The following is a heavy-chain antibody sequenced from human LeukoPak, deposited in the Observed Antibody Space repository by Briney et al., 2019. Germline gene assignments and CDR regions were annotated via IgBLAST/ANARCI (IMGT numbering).Heavy chain of an antibody. D-gene: IGHD2-8*01. J-gene: IGHJ4*02. V-gene: IGHV1-18*01. CDR1: GYSFTSYG. Sequence: ASVKVSCKASGYSFTSYGISWVRQAPGQGLEWMGWISTYNANTNYALKLQGRVTLTTDTSTSTAYMELKSLRSDDTAVYYCAREECSIGVCYPSVYWGQGTLVTVSS. CDR3: AREECSIGVCYPSVY. CDR2: ISTYNANT.